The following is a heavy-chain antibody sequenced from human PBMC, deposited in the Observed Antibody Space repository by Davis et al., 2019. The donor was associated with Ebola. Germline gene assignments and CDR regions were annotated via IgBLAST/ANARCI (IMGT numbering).Heavy chain of an antibody. V-gene: IGHV3-23*01. CDR3: ARDGPNYDVDY. D-gene: IGHD3-22*01. Sequence: GGSLRLSCATSGFTFSNYAMNWVRQAPGKGLEWVSAISGGGVSTYYAKSVQGRFFISRDDSKNTLYLQMNSLRVDDTAVYFCARDGPNYDVDYWGQGTLVTVSA. CDR2: ISGGGVST. CDR1: GFTFSNYA. J-gene: IGHJ4*02.